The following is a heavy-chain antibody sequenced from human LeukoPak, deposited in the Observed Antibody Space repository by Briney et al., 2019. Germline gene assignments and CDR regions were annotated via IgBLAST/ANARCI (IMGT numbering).Heavy chain of an antibody. CDR1: GFTFSSYA. D-gene: IGHD3-9*01. J-gene: IGHJ4*02. V-gene: IGHV3-23*01. CDR3: AKESGLRYFDWLSGPSSSGPFDY. CDR2: ISGSDGST. Sequence: GGSLRLSCAASGFTFSSYAMSWVRQAPGKGLEWVSAISGSDGSTYYADSVKGRFTISRDNSKNTLYLQMNSLRAEDTAVYYCAKESGLRYFDWLSGPSSSGPFDYWGQGTLVTVSS.